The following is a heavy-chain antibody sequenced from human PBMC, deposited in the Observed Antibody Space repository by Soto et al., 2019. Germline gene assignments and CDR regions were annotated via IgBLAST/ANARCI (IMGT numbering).Heavy chain of an antibody. Sequence: PGGSLRLSCAASGFTFSSYAMSWVRQAPGKGLEWVSGISSSGGAAYSADSVTGRFIISRDNSKNTLFLQMNSLRAEDTAVYFCAKPAGGTALIYDAFDIWGQGTLVTVSS. CDR1: GFTFSSYA. CDR3: AKPAGGTALIYDAFDI. V-gene: IGHV3-23*01. D-gene: IGHD5-18*01. CDR2: ISSSGGAA. J-gene: IGHJ3*02.